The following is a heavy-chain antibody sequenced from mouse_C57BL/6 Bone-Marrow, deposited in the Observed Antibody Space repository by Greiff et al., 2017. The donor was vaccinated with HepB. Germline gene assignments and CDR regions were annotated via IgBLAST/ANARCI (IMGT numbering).Heavy chain of an antibody. J-gene: IGHJ3*01. CDR3: ARHETAPPTGSWFAY. CDR1: GYTFTEYT. D-gene: IGHD2-2*01. CDR2: FYPGSGSI. Sequence: VKLMESGAELVKPGASVKLSCKASGYTFTEYTIHWVKQRSGQGLEWIGWFYPGSGSIKYNEKFKDKATLTADKSSSIVYMELSRLTSEDSAVYCCARHETAPPTGSWFAYWGQGTLGTGSA. V-gene: IGHV1-62-2*01.